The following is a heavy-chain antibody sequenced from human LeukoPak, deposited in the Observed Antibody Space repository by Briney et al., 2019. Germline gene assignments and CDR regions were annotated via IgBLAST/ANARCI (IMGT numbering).Heavy chain of an antibody. CDR2: IYTSGST. V-gene: IGHV4-59*10. CDR1: GGSFSGYY. D-gene: IGHD6-13*01. CDR3: ARRGQQLVGYYYYYYMDV. J-gene: IGHJ6*03. Sequence: SETLSLTCAVYGGSFSGYYWSWIRQPAGKGLEWIGRIYTSGSTNYNPSLKSRVTISTDTSKNQFSLKLSSVTAADTAVYYCARRGQQLVGYYYYYYMDVWGKGTTVTISS.